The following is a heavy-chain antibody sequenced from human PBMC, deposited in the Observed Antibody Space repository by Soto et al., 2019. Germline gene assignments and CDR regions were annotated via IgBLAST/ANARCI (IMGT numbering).Heavy chain of an antibody. CDR1: GFTFSSYS. J-gene: IGHJ6*02. D-gene: IGHD6-13*01. CDR2: ISSSRSTI. Sequence: PGGSLRLSCAASGFTFSSYSMNWVRQAPGKGLEWVSYISSSRSTIYYADSVKGRFTISRDNAKNSLYLQMNSLRDEDTAVYYCARDRAAGTIPYYGMDVLGQGTTVTVSS. V-gene: IGHV3-48*02. CDR3: ARDRAAGTIPYYGMDV.